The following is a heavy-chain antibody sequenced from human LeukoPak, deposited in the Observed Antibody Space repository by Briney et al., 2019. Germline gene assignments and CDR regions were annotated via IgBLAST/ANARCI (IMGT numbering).Heavy chain of an antibody. Sequence: ASVTVSCKASGYTFTGYYMHWVRQAPGQGLEWMGRINPNSGGTNYAQKFQGRVTMTRDTSISTAYMELSRLRSDDTAVYYCARELIPRRYSYDYDGMDVWGQGTTVTVSS. V-gene: IGHV1-2*06. CDR2: INPNSGGT. CDR3: ARELIPRRYSYDYDGMDV. J-gene: IGHJ6*02. D-gene: IGHD5-18*01. CDR1: GYTFTGYY.